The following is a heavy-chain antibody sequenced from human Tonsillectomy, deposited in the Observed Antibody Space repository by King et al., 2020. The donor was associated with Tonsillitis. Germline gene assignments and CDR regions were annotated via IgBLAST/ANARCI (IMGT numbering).Heavy chain of an antibody. CDR2: ISSSSSYI. CDR3: ARAHSRSYGMDV. V-gene: IGHV3-21*01. J-gene: IGHJ6*02. Sequence: EVQLVESGGGLVKPGGSLRLSCAASGFTFSSYSMNWVRQAPGKGLEWVSSISSSSSYIYYADSVKGRFTISRDNAKNSLYLQMISLRAEDTAVYYCARAHSRSYGMDVWGQGTTVTVSS. CDR1: GFTFSSYS. D-gene: IGHD3-22*01.